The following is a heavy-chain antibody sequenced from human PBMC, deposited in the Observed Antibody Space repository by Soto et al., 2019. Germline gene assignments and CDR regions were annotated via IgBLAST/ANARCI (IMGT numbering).Heavy chain of an antibody. CDR2: ISDSGGLT. D-gene: IGHD6-6*01. V-gene: IGHV3-23*01. CDR3: ARRAFGSSRSFDI. CDR1: GFAFSSHP. Sequence: GCLILSCAASGFAFSSHPMSWVRQAPERGLEWVSVISDSGGLTYNADSVKGRFTISRDNSKNTLYLQMNSLRAEDTALYYCARRAFGSSRSFDIWGQGTMVTV. J-gene: IGHJ3*02.